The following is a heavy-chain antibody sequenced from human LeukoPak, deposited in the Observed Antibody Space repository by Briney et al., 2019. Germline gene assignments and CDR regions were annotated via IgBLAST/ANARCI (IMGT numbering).Heavy chain of an antibody. D-gene: IGHD6-13*01. J-gene: IGHJ4*02. CDR2: INPTSGGT. CDR1: GYSFTNYY. Sequence: ASVKVSCKTSGYSFTNYYIHWVRQAPGQGLGWMGWINPTSGGTEYAQKFQGRVTMTGDTSISTAYIELSRLRSDDTAMYYCARDRGSSWYVDYWGQGTLVTVSS. V-gene: IGHV1-2*02. CDR3: ARDRGSSWYVDY.